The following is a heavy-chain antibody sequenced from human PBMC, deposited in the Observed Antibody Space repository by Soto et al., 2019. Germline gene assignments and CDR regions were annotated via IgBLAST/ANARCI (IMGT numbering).Heavy chain of an antibody. D-gene: IGHD2-8*01. CDR2: INPNSGGT. V-gene: IGHV1-2*04. Sequence: GASVKVSFKASGYTFTGYYMHWVRQAPGQGLEWMGWINPNSGGTNYAQKFQGWVTMTRDTSISTAYMELSRLRSDDTAVYYCARRYCTNGVCYSFPAKHDAFDIWGQGTMVTVSS. CDR1: GYTFTGYY. CDR3: ARRYCTNGVCYSFPAKHDAFDI. J-gene: IGHJ3*02.